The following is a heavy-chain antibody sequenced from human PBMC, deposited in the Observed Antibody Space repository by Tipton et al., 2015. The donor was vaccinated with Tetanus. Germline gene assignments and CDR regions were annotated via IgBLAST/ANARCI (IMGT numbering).Heavy chain of an antibody. V-gene: IGHV4-31*03. CDR1: GGSITNGGYY. J-gene: IGHJ4*02. CDR2: ISYTGTT. CDR3: VRGRGLGAYSFGFEH. D-gene: IGHD5-12*01. Sequence: TLSLTCTVSGGSITNGGYYWSWIRQHPGKGLDWIGYISYTGTTHYNPSLKSRVTISLDRSKNQFSLKLTSVTAADTAVYFCVRGRGLGAYSFGFEHWGQGVLVTVSS.